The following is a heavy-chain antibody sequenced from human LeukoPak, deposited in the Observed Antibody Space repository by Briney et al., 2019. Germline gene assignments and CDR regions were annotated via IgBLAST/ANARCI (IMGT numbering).Heavy chain of an antibody. CDR3: ARTRDYQIDY. J-gene: IGHJ4*02. D-gene: IGHD2-2*01. CDR2: IFYSGST. Sequence: SETLSLTCTVSGGSISSGGYYWSWIRQHPGKGLEWIGYIFYSGSTYYNPSLKSRVAISVDTSKSQFSLKLSSVTAADTAVYYCARTRDYQIDYWGQGTLVTVPS. V-gene: IGHV4-31*03. CDR1: GGSISSGGYY.